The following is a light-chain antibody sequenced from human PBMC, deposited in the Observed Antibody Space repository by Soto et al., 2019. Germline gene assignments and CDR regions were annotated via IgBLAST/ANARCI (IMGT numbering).Light chain of an antibody. CDR3: QQYGSSLIT. Sequence: EIVVTQSAGALSLSPGERATLSCKASQTVSSSSLAWYQQKPGQAPRLLIYGASNRATGVPDRFSGSGSGTDFTLTISRLEAEDFAVYYCQQYGSSLITFGQGTRLEI. CDR1: QTVSSSS. CDR2: GAS. V-gene: IGKV3-20*01. J-gene: IGKJ5*01.